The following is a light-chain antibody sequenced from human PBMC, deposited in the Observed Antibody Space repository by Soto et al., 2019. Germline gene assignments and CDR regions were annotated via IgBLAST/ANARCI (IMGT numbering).Light chain of an antibody. J-gene: IGKJ4*01. CDR2: GAS. CDR1: QSVTSN. Sequence: EIVMTQSPATLSVSPGERATLSCRASQSVTSNLAWYQQKPAQAPRLLIYGASTSATGIPARFSGSGSGTEFTLTISSLQSEDFAVYFCQEYNRWPPLTFGGGTKVEIK. V-gene: IGKV3-15*01. CDR3: QEYNRWPPLT.